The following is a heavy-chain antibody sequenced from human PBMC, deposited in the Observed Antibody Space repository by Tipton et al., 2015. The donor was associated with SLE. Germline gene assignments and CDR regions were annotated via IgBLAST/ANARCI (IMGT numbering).Heavy chain of an antibody. Sequence: TLSLTCAVSGYSISSGYYWGWIRQPPGKGLEWIGSIYHSGSTYYNPALKSRVTISVDTSKNQFSLKLSSVTAADTAVYYCARPRGYCSGGSCPGYFDYWGQGTLVTVSS. CDR2: IYHSGST. CDR1: GYSISSGYY. J-gene: IGHJ4*02. V-gene: IGHV4-38-2*01. CDR3: ARPRGYCSGGSCPGYFDY. D-gene: IGHD2-15*01.